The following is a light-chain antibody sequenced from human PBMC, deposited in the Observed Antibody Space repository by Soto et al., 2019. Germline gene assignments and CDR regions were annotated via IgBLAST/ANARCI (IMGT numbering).Light chain of an antibody. V-gene: IGLV2-14*01. Sequence: QPVLTQPASVSGSPGQSITISCTGTSSDVGGYNYVSWYQQHPGKAPKLMIFDVSNRPSGVSNRFSGSKSGNTASLTISGLQAEDEADYYCSSYISSTTPQYVFGTGTKLTVL. CDR1: SSDVGGYNY. CDR3: SSYISSTTPQYV. J-gene: IGLJ1*01. CDR2: DVS.